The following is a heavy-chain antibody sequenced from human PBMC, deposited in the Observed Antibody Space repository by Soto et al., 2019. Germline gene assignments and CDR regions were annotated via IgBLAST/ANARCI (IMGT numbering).Heavy chain of an antibody. CDR1: GGTFSSYA. Sequence: QVQLVQSGAEVKKPGSSVKVSCKASGGTFSSYAISWVRQAPGQGLEWMGGIIPIFGTANYAQKFQGRVTITADESTRTAYMERSSVRSEDTAVYYCARDEMLESDGYNLVHDYWGQGTLVAVSS. CDR2: IIPIFGTA. V-gene: IGHV1-69*01. J-gene: IGHJ4*02. CDR3: ARDEMLESDGYNLVHDY. D-gene: IGHD5-12*01.